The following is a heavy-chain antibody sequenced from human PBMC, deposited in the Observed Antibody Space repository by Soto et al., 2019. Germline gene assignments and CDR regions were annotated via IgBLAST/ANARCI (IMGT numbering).Heavy chain of an antibody. Sequence: SVKVSCKASGGTFSSYAISWVRQAPGQGLEWMGGIIPIFGTANYAQKFQGRVTITADESTSTAYMELSSVTATDTAVYYCARCRAVDTAMVWFVGRETQKSAGMDVWGQGTTVTVSS. V-gene: IGHV1-69*13. CDR2: IIPIFGTA. CDR1: GGTFSSYA. D-gene: IGHD5-18*01. CDR3: ARCRAVDTAMVWFVGRETQKSAGMDV. J-gene: IGHJ6*02.